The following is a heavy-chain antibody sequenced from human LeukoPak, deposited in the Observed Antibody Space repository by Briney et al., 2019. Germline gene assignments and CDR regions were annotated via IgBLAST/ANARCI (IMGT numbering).Heavy chain of an antibody. V-gene: IGHV3-11*06. CDR3: ARGRLDTAMVGDY. CDR1: GFTFSDYY. D-gene: IGHD5-18*01. J-gene: IGHJ4*02. Sequence: GGSLRLSCAASGFTFSDYYMSWIRQAPGKGLEWVSYISSSSSHTNYADSVKGRFTISRDNAKNSLYLQMNSLRAEDTAVYYCARGRLDTAMVGDYWGQGTLVTVSS. CDR2: ISSSSSHT.